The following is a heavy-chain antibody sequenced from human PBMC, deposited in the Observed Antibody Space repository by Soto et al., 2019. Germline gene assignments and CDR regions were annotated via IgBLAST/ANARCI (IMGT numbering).Heavy chain of an antibody. CDR2: INSDGSST. J-gene: IGHJ6*02. Sequence: PGGSLRLSCAASGFTFSSYWMHWVRQAPGKGLVWVSRINSDGSSTSYADSVKGRFTISRDNAKNTLYLQMNSLRAEDTAVYYCANLSGERYSNYAGHYYYYGMDVWGQGTTVTVSS. V-gene: IGHV3-74*01. CDR1: GFTFSSYW. CDR3: ANLSGERYSNYAGHYYYYGMDV. D-gene: IGHD4-4*01.